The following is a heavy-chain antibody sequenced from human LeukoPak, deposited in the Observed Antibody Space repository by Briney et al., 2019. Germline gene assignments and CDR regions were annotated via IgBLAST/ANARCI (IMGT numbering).Heavy chain of an antibody. D-gene: IGHD3-16*01. V-gene: IGHV1-2*02. CDR2: INPNSGGT. Sequence: ASVKVSCKASGYSFTAYYIHWVRQAPGQGLEWMGWINPNSGGTNYAQKFQGRVTMTRDTSISTAYMELSRLRSDDTAVYYCARAIGGDYWGQGTLVTVSS. CDR3: ARAIGGDY. CDR1: GYSFTAYY. J-gene: IGHJ4*02.